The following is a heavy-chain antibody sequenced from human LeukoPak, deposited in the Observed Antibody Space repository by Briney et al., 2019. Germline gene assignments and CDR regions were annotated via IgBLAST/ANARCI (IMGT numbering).Heavy chain of an antibody. Sequence: PRGSLRLSXAASGFTFDDYGMSWVRQAPGKGLEWVSGINWNGGSTGYADSVKGRFTISRDNAKNSLYLQMNSLRAEDTALYYCARDRGYSYAATDYWGQGTLVTVSS. CDR1: GFTFDDYG. CDR3: ARDRGYSYAATDY. CDR2: INWNGGST. J-gene: IGHJ4*02. D-gene: IGHD5-18*01. V-gene: IGHV3-20*04.